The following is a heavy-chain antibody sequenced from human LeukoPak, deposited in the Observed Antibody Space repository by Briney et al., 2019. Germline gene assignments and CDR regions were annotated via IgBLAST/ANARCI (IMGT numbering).Heavy chain of an antibody. V-gene: IGHV3-33*01. Sequence: GGPLRLSFAASGFTFSSYGMHWVRQAPGKGLEWVAVIWYDGSNKYYADSVKGRFTISRDNSKNTLYLQMNSLRAEDTAVYYCARAAQAYCGGDCYYNWFDPWGQGTLVTVSS. CDR1: GFTFSSYG. D-gene: IGHD2-21*02. CDR3: ARAAQAYCGGDCYYNWFDP. J-gene: IGHJ5*02. CDR2: IWYDGSNK.